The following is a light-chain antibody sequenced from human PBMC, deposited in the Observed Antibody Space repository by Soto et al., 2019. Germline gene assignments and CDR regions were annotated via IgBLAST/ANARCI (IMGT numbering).Light chain of an antibody. CDR3: QSYDSSNDNYV. CDR1: SGSIASNY. V-gene: IGLV6-57*04. Sequence: NFMLTQPHSVSESPGKTVTISCTRSSGSIASNYVQWYQQRPGSAPTTVIYEDNQRPSGVPDRFSGSIDSSSNSASLTISGLKTKDEADYNCQSYDSSNDNYVLRTGTKLTVL. CDR2: EDN. J-gene: IGLJ1*01.